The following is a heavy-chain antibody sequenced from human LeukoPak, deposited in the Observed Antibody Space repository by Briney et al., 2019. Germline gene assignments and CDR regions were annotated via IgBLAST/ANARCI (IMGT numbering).Heavy chain of an antibody. J-gene: IGHJ6*03. CDR2: INPGGST. D-gene: IGHD2-15*01. Sequence: SETLSLTCAVFGGSFSGYYLSWIRQPPGKGLEWIGEINPGGSTGDNPSLKRRVTISMDTSKNQFSLNLTSVSAADTAVYYCARYAAGYYYFYMDVWGKGTSVTVSS. V-gene: IGHV4-34*01. CDR1: GGSFSGYY. CDR3: ARYAAGYYYFYMDV.